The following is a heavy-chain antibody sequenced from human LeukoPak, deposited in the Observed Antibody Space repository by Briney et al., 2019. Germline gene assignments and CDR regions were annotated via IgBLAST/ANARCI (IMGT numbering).Heavy chain of an antibody. CDR2: IKQDGSEK. J-gene: IGHJ4*02. CDR3: ARGVEVSKQQLPLTNTYYFDY. D-gene: IGHD6-13*01. Sequence: GGSLRLSCAASGFTFSSYWMSWVRQAPGKGLEWVANIKQDGSEKYYVDSVKGRFTISRDNAKNSLYLQMNSLRAEDTAVYYCARGVEVSKQQLPLTNTYYFDYWGQGTLVTVSS. CDR1: GFTFSSYW. V-gene: IGHV3-7*01.